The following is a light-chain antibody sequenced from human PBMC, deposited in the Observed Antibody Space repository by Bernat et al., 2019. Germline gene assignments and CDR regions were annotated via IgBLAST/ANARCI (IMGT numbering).Light chain of an antibody. CDR1: QGIANW. J-gene: IGKJ1*01. V-gene: IGKV1-12*01. CDR3: KQVDNCPWT. Sequence: SASVGDRVTITCRASQGIANWLAWYQQKPGKAPKLLIYRASNLETGVPSRFSGSGSGTDFTLSINSLQPEDIATYLCKQVDNCPWTFGQGTKVEIK. CDR2: RAS.